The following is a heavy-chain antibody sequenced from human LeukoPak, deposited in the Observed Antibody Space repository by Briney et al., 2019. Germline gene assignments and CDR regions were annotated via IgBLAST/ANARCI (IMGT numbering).Heavy chain of an antibody. CDR3: ARGYYDSSGYYLY. CDR2: INPNSGGT. Sequence: ASVKVSCKASGYTFTGHYMHWVRQAPGQGLEWMGRINPNSGGTNYAQKFQGRVTMIRDTSISTAYMELSRLRSDDTAVYYCARGYYDSSGYYLYWGQGTLVTVSS. J-gene: IGHJ4*02. V-gene: IGHV1-2*06. CDR1: GYTFTGHY. D-gene: IGHD3-22*01.